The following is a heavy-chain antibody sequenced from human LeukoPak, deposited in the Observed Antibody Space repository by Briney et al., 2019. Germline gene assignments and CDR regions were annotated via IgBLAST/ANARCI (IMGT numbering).Heavy chain of an antibody. J-gene: IGHJ4*02. V-gene: IGHV3-66*01. CDR2: IYSGGST. CDR3: ARVMAGDDEYFDY. D-gene: IGHD6-19*01. Sequence: GGSLRLSCAASGFTVSSNYVSWVRQAPGKGLEWVSVIYSGGSTYYADSVKGRFTISRDNSKNTLYLQMNSLRAEDTAVYYCARVMAGDDEYFDYWGQGTLVTVSS. CDR1: GFTVSSNY.